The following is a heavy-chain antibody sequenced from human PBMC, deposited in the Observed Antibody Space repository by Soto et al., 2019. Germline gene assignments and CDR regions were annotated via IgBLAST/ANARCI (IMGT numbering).Heavy chain of an antibody. D-gene: IGHD3-22*01. V-gene: IGHV3-23*01. J-gene: IGHJ6*02. CDR2: ISGSGGST. CDR3: AKVGGYYLPYYYYGMDV. Sequence: PGGSQRLSCAASGFTFSSYAMSWVRQAPGKGLEWVSAISGSGGSTYYADSVKGRFTISRDNSKNTLYLQMNSLRAEDTAVYYCAKVGGYYLPYYYYGMDVWGQGTTVTVSS. CDR1: GFTFSSYA.